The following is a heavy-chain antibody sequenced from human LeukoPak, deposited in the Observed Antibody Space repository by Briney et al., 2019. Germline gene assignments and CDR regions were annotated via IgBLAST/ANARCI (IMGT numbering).Heavy chain of an antibody. D-gene: IGHD1-26*01. CDR2: ISGSGGST. Sequence: GGSLRLSCAAAGFTFSSYAMSWARQAPGKGLEWVSGISGSGGSTYHADSVKGRFTISRDNSKNTLYLHMNRLRAEDTAVYYCARGGILWELGFDIWGQGTMVTVSS. J-gene: IGHJ3*02. V-gene: IGHV3-23*01. CDR1: GFTFSSYA. CDR3: ARGGILWELGFDI.